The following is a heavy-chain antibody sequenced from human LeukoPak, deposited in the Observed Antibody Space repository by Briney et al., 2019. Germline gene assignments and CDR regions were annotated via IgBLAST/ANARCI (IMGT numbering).Heavy chain of an antibody. V-gene: IGHV3-21*01. CDR1: GFTFSSYS. Sequence: TGGSLRLSCAASGFTFSSYSMNWVRQAPGKGLEWVSSISSSSSSYIYYADSVKGRFTISRDNAKNSLYLQMNSLRAEDTAVYYCARVMAIAVAGNWFDPWGQGTLVTVSS. J-gene: IGHJ5*02. CDR3: ARVMAIAVAGNWFDP. CDR2: ISSSSSSYI. D-gene: IGHD6-19*01.